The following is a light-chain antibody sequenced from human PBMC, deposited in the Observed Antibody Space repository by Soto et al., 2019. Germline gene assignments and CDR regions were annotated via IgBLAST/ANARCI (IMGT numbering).Light chain of an antibody. CDR3: QQYSSSPRT. J-gene: IGKJ2*01. V-gene: IGKV3-20*01. Sequence: EIVLTQSPGALSLSPGERATLSCRASQSVSSTYLAWYQQKPGQAPRLLIYGASSRATAIPDRFSGSGSGTDFHLTISRLEPEDFAVYYCQQYSSSPRTFGQGTKLEIK. CDR2: GAS. CDR1: QSVSSTY.